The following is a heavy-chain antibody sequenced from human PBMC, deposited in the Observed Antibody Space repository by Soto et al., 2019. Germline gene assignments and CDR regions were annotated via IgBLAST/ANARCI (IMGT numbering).Heavy chain of an antibody. Sequence: SETLSLTCVVSNFSISGGYYWCWIRQSPGKGLEWIASIYRSGTTSYNPSLKSRVTISVDPSKNQFSLMLTAVTAADTAVYYCERTHSGSYYSVFNYWGRGSLVTVSS. CDR3: ERTHSGSYYSVFNY. CDR1: NFSISGGYY. J-gene: IGHJ4*02. D-gene: IGHD1-26*01. V-gene: IGHV4-38-2*01. CDR2: IYRSGTT.